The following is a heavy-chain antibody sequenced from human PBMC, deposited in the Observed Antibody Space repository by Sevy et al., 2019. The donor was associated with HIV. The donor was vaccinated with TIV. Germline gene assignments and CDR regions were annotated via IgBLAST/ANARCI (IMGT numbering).Heavy chain of an antibody. CDR1: GFTFSNYA. V-gene: IGHV3-33*01. CDR3: ARGGYYYDNAAYYALDS. D-gene: IGHD3-22*01. CDR2: IWSDGRFE. J-gene: IGHJ4*02. Sequence: GGSLRLSCAATGFTFSNYAMHWVRQTPGKGLEWVAIIWSDGRFENHGDSVKGRFTISRNNSKNKLYLQMNKVRVEDTAVYYCARGGYYYDNAAYYALDSWGQGTLVTVSS.